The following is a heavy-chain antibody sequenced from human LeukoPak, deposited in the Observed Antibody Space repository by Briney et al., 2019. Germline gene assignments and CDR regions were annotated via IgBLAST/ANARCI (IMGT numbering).Heavy chain of an antibody. CDR1: GFTFSSHA. Sequence: PERSLRLSCAASGFTFSSHAMHWVRQAPGKGLEWVAVISYDGRNKYHADSVTGRFTISRDNSKNTLYLQMNSLRAEDTAVYYCARDITGSWSIDYWGQGTLITVS. CDR2: ISYDGRNK. D-gene: IGHD6-13*01. J-gene: IGHJ4*02. V-gene: IGHV3-30-3*01. CDR3: ARDITGSWSIDY.